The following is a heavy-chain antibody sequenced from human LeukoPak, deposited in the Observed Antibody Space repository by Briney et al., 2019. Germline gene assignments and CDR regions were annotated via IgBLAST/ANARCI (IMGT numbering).Heavy chain of an antibody. Sequence: NPSETLSLTCAVYGGSFSGYYWSWIRQPPGKGLEWIGEINHSGSTNYNPSLKSRVTISVDTSKNQFSLKLSSVTAADTAVYYCARGSLVYIQRNWFDPWGQGTLVTVSS. CDR2: INHSGST. V-gene: IGHV4-34*01. CDR3: ARGSLVYIQRNWFDP. CDR1: GGSFSGYY. D-gene: IGHD2-8*01. J-gene: IGHJ5*02.